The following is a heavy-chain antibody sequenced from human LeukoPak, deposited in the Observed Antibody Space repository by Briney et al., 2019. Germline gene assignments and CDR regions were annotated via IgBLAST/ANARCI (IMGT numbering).Heavy chain of an antibody. Sequence: GGSLRLSCAASGFTVSSTYMSWVRQAPGKGLEWVSVIYSGGNTYYTDSVKGRFTISRDNSKNTLYLQMNSLRAEDTAVYYCAREASNGYHFDFWGQGTLVTVSS. V-gene: IGHV3-53*01. D-gene: IGHD3-22*01. J-gene: IGHJ4*02. CDR1: GFTVSSTY. CDR2: IYSGGNT. CDR3: AREASNGYHFDF.